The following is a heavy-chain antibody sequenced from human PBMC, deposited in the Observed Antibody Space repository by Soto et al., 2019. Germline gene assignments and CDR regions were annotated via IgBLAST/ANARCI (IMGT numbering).Heavy chain of an antibody. Sequence: SETLSLTCAVSGGSITSANWWTWVRQPPGGGLEWIGEISHSGITNYKASLKSRVTMSVDKAKNDVSLKLTSVTAADTAVYYCARVLRGWFDPWGQGTPVTVSS. CDR3: ARVLRGWFDP. J-gene: IGHJ5*02. CDR1: GGSITSANW. CDR2: ISHSGIT. V-gene: IGHV4-4*02.